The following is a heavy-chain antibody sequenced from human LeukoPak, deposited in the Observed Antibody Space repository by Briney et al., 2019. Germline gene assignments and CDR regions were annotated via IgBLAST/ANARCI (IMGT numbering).Heavy chain of an antibody. Sequence: SETLSLTCTVSGGSISSYYWSWIRQPPGEGLEWIGYIYYSGSTNYNPSLKSRVTISVDTSKNQFSLKLSSVTAADTAVYYCARSSGWYFDAFDIWGQGTMVTVSS. CDR2: IYYSGST. V-gene: IGHV4-59*01. D-gene: IGHD6-19*01. CDR3: ARSSGWYFDAFDI. J-gene: IGHJ3*02. CDR1: GGSISSYY.